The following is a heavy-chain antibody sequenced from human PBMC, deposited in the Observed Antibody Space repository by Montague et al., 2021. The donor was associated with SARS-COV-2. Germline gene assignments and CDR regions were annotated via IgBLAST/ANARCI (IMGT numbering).Heavy chain of an antibody. CDR2: IYYSGST. J-gene: IGHJ4*02. D-gene: IGHD2-15*01. CDR3: ARSGRQRGHTTFDY. CDR1: FFSLRRRRYY. Sequence: SEKLSLTFPFSFFSLRRRRYYWGWIRQPPGKGLEWSGSIYYSGSTYYNPSLKSRVTISVDTSKNQFSLKLSSVTAADTAVYYCARSGRQRGHTTFDYWGQGTLVTVSS. V-gene: IGHV4-39*01.